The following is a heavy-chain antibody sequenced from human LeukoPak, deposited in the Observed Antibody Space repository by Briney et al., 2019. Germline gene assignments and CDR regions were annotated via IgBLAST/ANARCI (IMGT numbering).Heavy chain of an antibody. V-gene: IGHV4-34*01. J-gene: IGHJ4*02. Sequence: SETLSLTCAAYGGSFSGYYWSWIRQPPGKGLEWIGEINHSESTNYNPSLKSRVTISVDTSKNQFSLKLSSVTAADTAVYYCARSGGSTTVTYYFDYWGQGTLVTVSS. CDR1: GGSFSGYY. D-gene: IGHD4-4*01. CDR3: ARSGGSTTVTYYFDY. CDR2: INHSEST.